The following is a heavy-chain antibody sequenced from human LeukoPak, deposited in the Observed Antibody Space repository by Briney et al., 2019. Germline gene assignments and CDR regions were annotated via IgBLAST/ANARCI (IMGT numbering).Heavy chain of an antibody. J-gene: IGHJ4*02. CDR2: IHTSGST. D-gene: IGHD6-19*01. CDR1: GGSISSGSYY. V-gene: IGHV4-61*02. CDR3: ARAGYSSGWYGFDY. Sequence: SETLSLTCTVSGGSISSGSYYWSWIRQPAGKGLEWIGRIHTSGSTNYNPSLKSRVTISVDTSKNQFSLKLSSVTAADTAVYYCARAGYSSGWYGFDYWGQGTLVTVSS.